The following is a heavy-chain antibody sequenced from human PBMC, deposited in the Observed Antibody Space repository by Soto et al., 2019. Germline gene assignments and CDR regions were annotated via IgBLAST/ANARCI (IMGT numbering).Heavy chain of an antibody. V-gene: IGHV4-31*03. D-gene: IGHD6-13*01. Sequence: QVRLQESGPGLVKPSQTLSLTCTVSGGSTTSGAYYWGWVRQQPGKGPEWIAYINYRGTTYYNPSLKSRVTMSIDTSKNYFSLNVTSLSAAYTAVYYCARVSATGTRWFDPWGQGTLVTVSS. J-gene: IGHJ5*02. CDR2: INYRGTT. CDR3: ARVSATGTRWFDP. CDR1: GGSTTSGAYY.